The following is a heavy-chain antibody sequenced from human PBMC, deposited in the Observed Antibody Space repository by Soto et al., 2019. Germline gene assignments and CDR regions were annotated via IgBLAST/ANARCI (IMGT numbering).Heavy chain of an antibody. V-gene: IGHV3-21*01. D-gene: IGHD3-10*01. J-gene: IGHJ6*02. CDR2: ISSSSSYI. CDR3: ARDRGRRFEDNYYYYGMDV. Sequence: EVQLVESGGGLVKPGGSLRLSCAASGFTFSSYSMNWVRQAPGKGLEWVSSISSSSSYIYYADSVKGRFTISRDNAKNSLYLQMNSLRAEDTAVYYCARDRGRRFEDNYYYYGMDVWGQGTTVTVSS. CDR1: GFTFSSYS.